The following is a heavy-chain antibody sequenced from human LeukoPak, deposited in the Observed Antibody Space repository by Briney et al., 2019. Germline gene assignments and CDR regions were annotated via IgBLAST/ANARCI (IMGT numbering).Heavy chain of an antibody. J-gene: IGHJ4*02. Sequence: PSETLSLTCTVSGGSISSYYWSWIRQPPGKGLEWIGYIYYSGSTYYNPSLKSRVTISVDTSKNQFSLKLSSVTAADTAVYYCARSRDSSGYYLFDYWGQGTLVTVSS. CDR3: ARSRDSSGYYLFDY. V-gene: IGHV4-59*06. D-gene: IGHD3-22*01. CDR2: IYYSGST. CDR1: GGSISSYY.